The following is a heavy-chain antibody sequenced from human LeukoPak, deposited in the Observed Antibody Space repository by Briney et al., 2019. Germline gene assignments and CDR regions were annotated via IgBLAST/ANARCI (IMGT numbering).Heavy chain of an antibody. Sequence: GRSLRLSCAASGLTLSSYGMHWVRQAPGKGLEWVAVISHDGSNKYYADSVKGRFTISRDNAKNTLYLQMDSLSVEDTAVYYCAKLRGYYGSGQQITLDYWGQGSLVTVSS. CDR1: GLTLSSYG. CDR2: ISHDGSNK. V-gene: IGHV3-30*18. J-gene: IGHJ4*02. D-gene: IGHD3-10*01. CDR3: AKLRGYYGSGQQITLDY.